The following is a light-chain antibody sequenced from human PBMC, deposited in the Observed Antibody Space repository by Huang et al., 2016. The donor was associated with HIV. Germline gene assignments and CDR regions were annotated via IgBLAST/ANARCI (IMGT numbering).Light chain of an antibody. CDR3: QQYDTSPLT. J-gene: IGKJ5*01. CDR1: QNIHSAY. Sequence: EIVLTQSPGTLSLSPGERATLSCRASQNIHSAYLAWYQQKPGQAHSLLIYGASNRATGFPDRFSGSGSGTYFTLTITRLEPDDFAVFYCQQYDTSPLTFGQGTRLEIK. V-gene: IGKV3-20*01. CDR2: GAS.